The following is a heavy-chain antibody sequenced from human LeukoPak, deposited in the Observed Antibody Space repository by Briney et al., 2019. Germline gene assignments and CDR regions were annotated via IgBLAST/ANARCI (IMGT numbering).Heavy chain of an antibody. CDR2: IYYSGST. D-gene: IGHD3-22*01. CDR3: ARGTDGYDKMSGAFDI. V-gene: IGHV4-31*03. Sequence: PSETLSLTCTVSGGSISSGGYYWSWIRQHPGKGLEWIGYIYYSGSTYYNPSLKSRVTISVDTSKNQFSLKLSSVTAADTAVYYCARGTDGYDKMSGAFDIWGQGTMVTVSS. CDR1: GGSISSGGYY. J-gene: IGHJ3*02.